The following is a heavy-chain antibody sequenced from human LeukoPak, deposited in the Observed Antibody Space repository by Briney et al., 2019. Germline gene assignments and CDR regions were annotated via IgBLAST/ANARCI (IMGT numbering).Heavy chain of an antibody. J-gene: IGHJ6*03. CDR3: ARDLREGWNDGNYYYSYYMDV. Sequence: SETLSLTCTVSGGSISSYYWSWIRQPPGKGLEWIGYIYYSGSTNYNPSLKSRVTISVDTSKKQFSLKLSSVTAADTAVYYCARDLREGWNDGNYYYSYYMDVWGEGTTVTVSS. V-gene: IGHV4-59*12. CDR1: GGSISSYY. D-gene: IGHD1-1*01. CDR2: IYYSGST.